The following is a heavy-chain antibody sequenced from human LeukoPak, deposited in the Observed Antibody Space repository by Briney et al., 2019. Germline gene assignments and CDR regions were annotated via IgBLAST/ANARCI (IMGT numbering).Heavy chain of an antibody. D-gene: IGHD5-18*01. CDR3: GKTTVGYSSGQKPAWPVDY. V-gene: IGHV3-23*01. Sequence: GGSLRLSCEASGFTFGSHAMYWVRQAPGKGLEWVAGIFGSGGSPHYADSVKGRFTISRDNPRNTVYLQINSLRDEDTAVYYCGKTTVGYSSGQKPAWPVDYWGQGTLVTVPS. CDR1: GFTFGSHA. J-gene: IGHJ4*02. CDR2: IFGSGGSP.